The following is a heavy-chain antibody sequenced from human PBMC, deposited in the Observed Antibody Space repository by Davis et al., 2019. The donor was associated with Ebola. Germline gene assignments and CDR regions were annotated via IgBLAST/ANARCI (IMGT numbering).Heavy chain of an antibody. J-gene: IGHJ4*02. Sequence: PGGSLRLFCAASGFTFSLFAMHWVRQAPGKGLEWVAVVSYDGRHKYYADSVKGRFTISRDNSKNTLYLQMNSLRAEDTAVYYCAKAGYYDSSGKDYWGQGTLVTVSS. V-gene: IGHV3-30*04. D-gene: IGHD3-22*01. CDR1: GFTFSLFA. CDR3: AKAGYYDSSGKDY. CDR2: VSYDGRHK.